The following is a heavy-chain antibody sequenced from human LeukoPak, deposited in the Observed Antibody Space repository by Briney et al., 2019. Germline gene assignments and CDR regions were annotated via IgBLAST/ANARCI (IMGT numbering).Heavy chain of an antibody. V-gene: IGHV1-46*01. CDR2: INPSGGST. Sequence: ASVKVSCKASGYTFTSYYMHWVRQAPGQGLEWMGIINPSGGSTSYAQKFQGRVTMTRDTSTSTVYMELSSLRSEDTAVYYCARERLAYCGGDCYYRAAFDIWGQGTMVTVSS. CDR3: ARERLAYCGGDCYYRAAFDI. D-gene: IGHD2-21*01. CDR1: GYTFTSYY. J-gene: IGHJ3*02.